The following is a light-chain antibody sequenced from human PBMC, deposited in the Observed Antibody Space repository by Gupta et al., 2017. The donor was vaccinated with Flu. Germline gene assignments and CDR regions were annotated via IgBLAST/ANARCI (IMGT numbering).Light chain of an antibody. CDR2: YAS. J-gene: IGKJ2*01. CDR1: QTISHY. CDR3: QQSSHSPYI. Sequence: SLSASVGDRVTITCRASQTISHYLNWYQQKAGKAPKLLISYASTLQKGVPSRFSGSGSETDFTLTITNLQPEDFATYYCQQSSHSPYIFGQGTNLEIK. V-gene: IGKV1-39*01.